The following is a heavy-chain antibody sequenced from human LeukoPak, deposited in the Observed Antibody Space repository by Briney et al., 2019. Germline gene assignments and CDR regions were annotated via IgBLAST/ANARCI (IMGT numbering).Heavy chain of an antibody. CDR1: GGTFSSYA. V-gene: IGHV1-69*06. CDR3: ARGYYDSSGYSP. CDR2: IIPIFGTA. Sequence: ASVKVSCKASGGTFSSYAISWVRQAPGQGLEWMGGIIPIFGTANYAQKFQGRVTITADKSTSTAYMELSSLRAEDTAVYYCARGYYDSSGYSPWGQGTLVTVSS. D-gene: IGHD3-22*01. J-gene: IGHJ5*02.